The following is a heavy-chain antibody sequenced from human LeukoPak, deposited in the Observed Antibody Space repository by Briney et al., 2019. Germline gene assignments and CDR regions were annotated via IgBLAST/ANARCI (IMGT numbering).Heavy chain of an antibody. Sequence: KPSETLSLTCTVSGGSISSYYWSWIRQPPGKGLEWIGYIYYSGSTNYNPSLKSRVTISVDTSKNQFSLKLSSVTAADTAVYYCAKLGRRDAYSYFDYWGQGTLVTVSS. CDR1: GGSISSYY. D-gene: IGHD5-24*01. V-gene: IGHV4-59*01. J-gene: IGHJ4*02. CDR3: AKLGRRDAYSYFDY. CDR2: IYYSGST.